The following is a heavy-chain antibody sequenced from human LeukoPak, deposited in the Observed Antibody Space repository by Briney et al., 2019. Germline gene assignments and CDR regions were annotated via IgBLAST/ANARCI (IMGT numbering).Heavy chain of an antibody. CDR3: ARHVPDDYGDYGDLDAFDI. J-gene: IGHJ3*02. CDR1: GGSFSGYY. Sequence: SETLSLTCAVYGGSFSGYYWSWIRQPPGKGLEWIGEINHSGSTNYNPSLKSRVTISVDTSKNQFSLKLSSVTAADTAVYYCARHVPDDYGDYGDLDAFDIWGQGTMVTVSS. V-gene: IGHV4-34*01. CDR2: INHSGST. D-gene: IGHD4-17*01.